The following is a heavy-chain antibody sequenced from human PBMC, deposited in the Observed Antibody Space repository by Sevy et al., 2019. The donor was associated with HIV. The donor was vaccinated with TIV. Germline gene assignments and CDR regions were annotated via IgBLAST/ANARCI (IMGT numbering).Heavy chain of an antibody. CDR1: GFTFSSYS. V-gene: IGHV3-21*01. Sequence: GGSLRLSCAASGFTFSSYSMNWVRQAPGKGLEWVSSISSSSSYIYYADSVKGRFTISRDNAKDSLYLQMNSLRAEDTAVYYCARGALPAFDIWGQGTMVTVSS. CDR2: ISSSSSYI. J-gene: IGHJ3*02. CDR3: ARGALPAFDI.